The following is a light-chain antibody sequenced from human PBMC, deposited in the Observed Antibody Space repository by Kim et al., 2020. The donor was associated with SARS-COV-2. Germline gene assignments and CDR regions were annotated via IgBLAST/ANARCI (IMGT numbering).Light chain of an antibody. CDR2: GTT. V-gene: IGLV1-40*01. J-gene: IGLJ1*01. CDR1: TSNIGAGYD. CDR3: QSYDTSLSAYV. Sequence: QRVTSSCTGRTSNIGAGYDVHWYQQVPGTAPKLLIYGTTDRPSGVPDRFSGSKSGTSASLAITGLQAEDEADYYCQSYDTSLSAYVFGTGTKVTVL.